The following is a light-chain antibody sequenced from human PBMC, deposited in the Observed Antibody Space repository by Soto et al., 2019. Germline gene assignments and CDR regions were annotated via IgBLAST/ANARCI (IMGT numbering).Light chain of an antibody. CDR3: QKTYTAVS. Sequence: DIQMTQSPSSLSASVGDRVTITCRAGQFISKYLNWYQQKPGKAPKILIFGAFKLEGGVPSRFSGSGSGTGFTLTISGLLPDDFATYIWQKTYTAVSFGPGTTVEI. J-gene: IGKJ3*01. CDR2: GAF. V-gene: IGKV1-39*01. CDR1: QFISKY.